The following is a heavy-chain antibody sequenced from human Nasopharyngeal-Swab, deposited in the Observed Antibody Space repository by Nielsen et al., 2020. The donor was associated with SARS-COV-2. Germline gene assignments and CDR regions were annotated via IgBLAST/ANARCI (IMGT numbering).Heavy chain of an antibody. J-gene: IGHJ4*02. D-gene: IGHD1-26*01. V-gene: IGHV4-34*01. Sequence: RQAPGKGLEWIGEINHSGSTNYNPSLKSRVTISVDTSKNQFSLKLSSVTAADTAVYYCARGRSGGATPYYFDYWGQGTLVTVSS. CDR2: INHSGST. CDR3: ARGRSGGATPYYFDY.